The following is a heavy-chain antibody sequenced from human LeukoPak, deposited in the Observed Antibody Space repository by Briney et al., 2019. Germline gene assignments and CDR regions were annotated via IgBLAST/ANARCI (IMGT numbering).Heavy chain of an antibody. Sequence: SETLSLTCTVSGGSISSYYWSWIRQPPGKGLEWIGYIYYSGSTNYNPSLKSRVTISVDTSKNQFSLKLSSVTAADTAVYYCARGLAGADYYYYMDVWGKGTTVTVSS. J-gene: IGHJ6*03. CDR2: IYYSGST. D-gene: IGHD6-19*01. V-gene: IGHV4-59*01. CDR1: GGSISSYY. CDR3: ARGLAGADYYYYMDV.